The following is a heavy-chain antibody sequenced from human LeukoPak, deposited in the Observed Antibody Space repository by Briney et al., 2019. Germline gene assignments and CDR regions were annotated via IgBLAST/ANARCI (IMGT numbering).Heavy chain of an antibody. V-gene: IGHV3-48*03. CDR3: ARAGGGSPGDFDY. CDR1: GFTFSSYE. Sequence: GGSLRLSCAASGFTFSSYEMNWVRQAPGKGLEWVSYISSSGSTIYYADSVKGRFTISRDNAKNSLYLQMNSLRAEDTALYYCARAGGGSPGDFDYWGQGTLVTVSS. CDR2: ISSSGSTI. D-gene: IGHD3-10*01. J-gene: IGHJ4*02.